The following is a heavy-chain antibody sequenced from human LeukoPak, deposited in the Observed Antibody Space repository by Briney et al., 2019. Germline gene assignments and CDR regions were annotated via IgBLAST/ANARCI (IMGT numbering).Heavy chain of an antibody. D-gene: IGHD5-12*01. V-gene: IGHV1-8*01. CDR2: MNPNSGNT. CDR3: ARGWANGGYRRRYFDY. J-gene: IGHJ4*02. Sequence: ASVKVSCKASGYTFTSYDINWVRQATGQGLEWVGWMNPNSGNTGYAQKFQGRVTMTRNTSISTAYMELSSLRSEDTAVYYCARGWANGGYRRRYFDYWGQGTLVTVSS. CDR1: GYTFTSYD.